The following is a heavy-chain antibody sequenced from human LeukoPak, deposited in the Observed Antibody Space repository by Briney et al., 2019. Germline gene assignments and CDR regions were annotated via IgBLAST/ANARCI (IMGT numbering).Heavy chain of an antibody. CDR1: GGSISSGGYY. D-gene: IGHD5-24*01. Sequence: PSETLSLTCTVSGGSISSGGYYWSWIRQPPGKGLEWIGYIYHSGSTYYNPSLKSRVTISVDRSKNQFSLKLSSVTAADTAVYYCARDVGRRMATIGAFDIWGQGTMVTVSS. J-gene: IGHJ3*02. CDR2: IYHSGST. V-gene: IGHV4-30-2*01. CDR3: ARDVGRRMATIGAFDI.